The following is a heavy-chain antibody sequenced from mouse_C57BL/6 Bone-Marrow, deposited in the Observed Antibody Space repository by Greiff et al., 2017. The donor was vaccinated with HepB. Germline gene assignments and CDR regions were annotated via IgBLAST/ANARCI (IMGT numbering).Heavy chain of an antibody. CDR1: GYSITSGYY. CDR3: AREEGITGTDFDY. V-gene: IGHV3-6*01. J-gene: IGHJ2*01. CDR2: ISYDGSN. D-gene: IGHD4-1*01. Sequence: EVQLQESGPGLVKPSQSLSLTCSVTGYSITSGYYWNWIRQFPGNKLEWMGYISYDGSNNYNPSLKNRISITRDTSRNQVFLKLNSVTTEDTATYYCAREEGITGTDFDYWGQGTTLTVSS.